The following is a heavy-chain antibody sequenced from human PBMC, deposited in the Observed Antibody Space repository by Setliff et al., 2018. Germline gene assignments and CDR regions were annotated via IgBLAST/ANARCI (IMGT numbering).Heavy chain of an antibody. V-gene: IGHV1-69*13. D-gene: IGHD4-4*01. CDR2: TIPSFGST. Sequence: SVKVSCKASGGTFRSYGISWVRQAPGQGLEWMGGTIPSFGSTNYAQKFQDRVTITADESTNTAYMELRSLKSEDTAVYYCANEHGTTVTVENYYYYMDVWGKGTTVTAP. CDR1: GGTFRSYG. J-gene: IGHJ6*03. CDR3: ANEHGTTVTVENYYYYMDV.